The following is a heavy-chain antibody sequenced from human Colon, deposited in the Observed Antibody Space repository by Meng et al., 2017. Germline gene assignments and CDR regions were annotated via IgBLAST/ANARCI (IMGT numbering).Heavy chain of an antibody. V-gene: IGHV4-61*01. CDR3: ARFRVLLKDFDY. CDR1: GGSVSSKSHY. CDR2: IHYTGGT. D-gene: IGHD2/OR15-2a*01. J-gene: IGHJ4*02. Sequence: GSLRLSCTVSGGSVSSKSHYWSWMRQSPDNRPEWIGYIHYTGGTTYNPSLKSRVVISVDTSKNQFSLKLNSVTAADTAVYFCARFRVLLKDFDYWGQGNLVTVSS.